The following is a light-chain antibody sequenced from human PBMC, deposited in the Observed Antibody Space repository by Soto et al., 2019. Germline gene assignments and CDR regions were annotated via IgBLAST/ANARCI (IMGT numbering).Light chain of an antibody. V-gene: IGLV3-1*01. Sequence: SYELTQPPSVSVSPGQTASITCSGDKLGDKYACWYQQKPGQSPVLVIYQDSKRPSGIPERFSGSNSANTATLTISGTQAMDEADYYCQAWDSSTAHVVFGGGTKVTVL. CDR1: KLGDKY. J-gene: IGLJ2*01. CDR2: QDS. CDR3: QAWDSSTAHVV.